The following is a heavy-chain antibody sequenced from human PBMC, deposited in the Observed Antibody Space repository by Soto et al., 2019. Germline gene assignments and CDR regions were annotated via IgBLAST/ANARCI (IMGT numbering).Heavy chain of an antibody. V-gene: IGHV3-30*18. J-gene: IGHJ4*02. CDR2: ISYDGSNK. CDR1: GFTFSSYG. CDR3: AKALYYYDSSGHSHTFAY. D-gene: IGHD3-22*01. Sequence: GGSLRLSCAASGFTFSSYGMHWVRQAPGKGLEWVAVISYDGSNKYYADSVKGRFTISRDNSKNTLFLQMNSLRAEDTAVYYCAKALYYYDSSGHSHTFAYWGQGTLVTVSS.